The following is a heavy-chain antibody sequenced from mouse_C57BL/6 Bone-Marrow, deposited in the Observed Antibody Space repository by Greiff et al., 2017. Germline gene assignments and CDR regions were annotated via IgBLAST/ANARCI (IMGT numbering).Heavy chain of an antibody. CDR2: IWRGGST. V-gene: IGHV2-5*01. D-gene: IGHD3-1*01. Sequence: QVQLQQSGPGLVQPSQCLSITCTVSGFSLTSYGVHWVRQSPGKGLEWLGVIWRGGSTDYNAAFMSRLSITKDNSKSHIFFKMNSLQADDTAIYYFAKIGDSDYAMDYWGQGTSVTVSA. J-gene: IGHJ4*01. CDR1: GFSLTSYG. CDR3: AKIGDSDYAMDY.